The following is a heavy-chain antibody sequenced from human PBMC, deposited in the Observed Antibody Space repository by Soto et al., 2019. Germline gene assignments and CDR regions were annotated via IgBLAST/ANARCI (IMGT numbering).Heavy chain of an antibody. CDR1: GFTFSDHY. CDR2: ARNEANDYTT. D-gene: IGHD2-21*01. V-gene: IGHV3-72*01. CDR3: ARGFQYCDDTSCRTLNAY. J-gene: IGHJ4*02. Sequence: PGGSLRLSCAASGFTFSDHYMDWVRQAPGKGLEWVGRARNEANDYTTLYAASVRGRFTISRDDSRNSLYLQMNSLKTEDTAVYYCARGFQYCDDTSCRTLNAYWGQGTMVTVSS.